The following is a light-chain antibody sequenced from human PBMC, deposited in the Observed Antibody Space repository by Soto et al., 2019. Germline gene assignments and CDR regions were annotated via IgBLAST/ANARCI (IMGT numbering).Light chain of an antibody. CDR1: QDISHY. CDR3: PQYYNLPYT. Sequence: DIQMTQSPSSLSASVGDRVTITCQASQDISHYLNWYQQKPGKAPNLLIYDASNLETGVPSRFSGSGSGIDFTFTISSLQLEDLATEFWPQYYNLPYTIGQGTKLQIK. J-gene: IGKJ2*01. V-gene: IGKV1-33*01. CDR2: DAS.